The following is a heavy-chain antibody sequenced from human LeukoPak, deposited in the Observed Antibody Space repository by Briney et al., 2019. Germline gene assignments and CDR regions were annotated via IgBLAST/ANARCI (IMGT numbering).Heavy chain of an antibody. CDR3: GGYGGDWYPDS. D-gene: IGHD2-21*02. CDR1: GGFDIYY. J-gene: IGHJ4*02. V-gene: IGHV4-34*01. CDR2: TTFRGKT. Sequence: SQTLSLTCALYGGFDIYYWTIVRQPPGKGLEWIGETTFRGKTNYNPSLKGRVTISVDRTTQQFSLKLASVTVADTAVHYCGGYGGDWYPDSWGQGTLVIVSS.